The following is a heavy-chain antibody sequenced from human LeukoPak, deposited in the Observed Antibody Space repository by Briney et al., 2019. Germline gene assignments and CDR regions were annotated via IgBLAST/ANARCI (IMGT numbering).Heavy chain of an antibody. CDR3: ASARGVGAAADY. V-gene: IGHV4-59*01. CDR2: IYYSGST. D-gene: IGHD6-13*01. J-gene: IGHJ4*02. Sequence: SETLSLTCTVSGGSISSYYWSWIRQPPGKGLEWIGYIYYSGSTSYNPSLKSRVTISVNTSKNQFSLKLTSVTAADTAVYYCASARGVGAAADYWGQGTLVTVSS. CDR1: GGSISSYY.